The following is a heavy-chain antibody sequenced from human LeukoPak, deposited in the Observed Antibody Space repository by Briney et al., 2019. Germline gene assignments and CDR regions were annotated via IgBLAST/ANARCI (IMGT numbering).Heavy chain of an antibody. CDR1: GYTFTGYY. D-gene: IGHD3-10*01. CDR3: ARGGHYYGSGSYSDY. Sequence: ASVKVSCKASGYTFTGYYMHWVRQAPGQGLEWMGWINPNSGGTNYAQKFQGWVTMTRDTSISTAYMELSRLRSDDTAVYYCARGGHYYGSGSYSDYWGQGTLVTVSS. V-gene: IGHV1-2*04. CDR2: INPNSGGT. J-gene: IGHJ4*02.